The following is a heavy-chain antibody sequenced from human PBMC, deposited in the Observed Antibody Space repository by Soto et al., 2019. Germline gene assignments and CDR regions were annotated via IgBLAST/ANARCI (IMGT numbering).Heavy chain of an antibody. Sequence: PGGSLRLSCAASGFTFSSYTMHWVRQAPGKGLEWVAVTAFDGSNKYYADSVKGRFTISRDNSKNTLYLQMNSLRAEDTAVYYCAKDQGILFAPNWFDPWGQGTLVTVSS. CDR2: TAFDGSNK. CDR3: AKDQGILFAPNWFDP. D-gene: IGHD2-15*01. CDR1: GFTFSSYT. V-gene: IGHV3-30*04. J-gene: IGHJ5*02.